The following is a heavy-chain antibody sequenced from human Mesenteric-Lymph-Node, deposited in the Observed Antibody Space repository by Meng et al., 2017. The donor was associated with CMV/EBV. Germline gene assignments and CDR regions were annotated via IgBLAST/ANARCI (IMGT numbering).Heavy chain of an antibody. CDR3: AKGRDTAAGTAYFDY. V-gene: IGHV3-33*06. CDR1: GLPFSSYG. D-gene: IGHD6-13*01. CDR2: IWYDGSNK. Sequence: SGLPFSSYGMHWVRQAPGKGLEWVAVIWYDGSNKYYADSVKGRFTISRDNSKNTLYLQMNSLRAEDTAVYYCAKGRDTAAGTAYFDYWGQGTLVTVSS. J-gene: IGHJ4*02.